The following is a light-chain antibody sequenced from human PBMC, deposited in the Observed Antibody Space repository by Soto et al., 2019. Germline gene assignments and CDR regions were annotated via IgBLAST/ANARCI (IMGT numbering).Light chain of an antibody. J-gene: IGLJ2*01. V-gene: IGLV1-40*01. CDR1: SSNIGAGYD. CDR2: NNN. Sequence: QSVLTQPPSVSGAPGQRVTISCTRSSSNIGAGYDVHWYQQLPGTAPKLLIYNNNNRPSGVPDRFSGSKSATSASLAITGLQADDEADYYCQSYDSSLSGVVFGGGTKLTV. CDR3: QSYDSSLSGVV.